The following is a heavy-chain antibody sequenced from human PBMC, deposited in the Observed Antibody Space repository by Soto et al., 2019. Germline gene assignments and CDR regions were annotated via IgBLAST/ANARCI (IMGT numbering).Heavy chain of an antibody. J-gene: IGHJ5*02. CDR2: ISAYNGNT. Sequence: QVQLVQSGPEVKKPGASVKVSCKASAYTFTSYGITWVRQAPGQGLDWMGWISAYNGNTNYAQKFQGRVTMAPDTYTSTADMELRSLTSDDTAVYYCARDYGSGSYRFDPWGQGTLVTVSS. V-gene: IGHV1-18*01. CDR3: ARDYGSGSYRFDP. CDR1: AYTFTSYG. D-gene: IGHD3-10*01.